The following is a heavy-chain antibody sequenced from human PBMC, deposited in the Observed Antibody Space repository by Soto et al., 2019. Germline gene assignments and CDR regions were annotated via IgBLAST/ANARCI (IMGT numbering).Heavy chain of an antibody. CDR3: ARDWAGAYQLPIAMDV. Sequence: GGSLRLSCAASGFTFSSYGMHWVRQAPGKGLEWVAVIWYDGSNKYYADSVKGRFTISRDNSKNTLYLQMNSLRAEDTAVYYCARDWAGAYQLPIAMDVWGKGTTVTVSS. V-gene: IGHV3-33*01. J-gene: IGHJ6*04. CDR2: IWYDGSNK. CDR1: GFTFSSYG. D-gene: IGHD2-2*01.